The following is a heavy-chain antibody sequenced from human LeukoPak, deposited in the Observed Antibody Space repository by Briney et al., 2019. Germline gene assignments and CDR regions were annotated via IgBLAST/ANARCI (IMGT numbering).Heavy chain of an antibody. CDR1: GYSFTSYW. CDR3: ATQGRSSPRVGSEYFQH. Sequence: GAPLKISGKGSGYSFTSYWIGWVRQMPGKGLEWMGIIYPGDSDTSYSPSFQGQVTMSADKSISTAYLQWSSLKASDTAMYYCATQGRSSPRVGSEYFQHWGQGTLVTVSS. V-gene: IGHV5-51*01. D-gene: IGHD6-13*01. J-gene: IGHJ1*01. CDR2: IYPGDSDT.